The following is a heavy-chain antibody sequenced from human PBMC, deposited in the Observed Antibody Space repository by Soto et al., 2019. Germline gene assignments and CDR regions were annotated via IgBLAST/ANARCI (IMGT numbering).Heavy chain of an antibody. V-gene: IGHV1-18*01. CDR1: GYDYVTYA. D-gene: IGHD5-18*01. CDR3: ARRVQVWLPDYYGVDV. J-gene: IGHJ6*02. CDR2: ISTLNGNT. Sequence: QAQLVQSGAEVKKPGASVNVSCKASGYDYVTYAITWVRQRPGQGLEWMGWISTLNGNTNYAQNFQGRVTMTTDTSTRIVHLELRSLRSDDTAFYYCARRVQVWLPDYYGVDVWGQGTTVTVSS.